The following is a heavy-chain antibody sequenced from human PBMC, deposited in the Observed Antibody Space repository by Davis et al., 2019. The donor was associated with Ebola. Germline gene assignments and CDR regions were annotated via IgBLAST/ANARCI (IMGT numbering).Heavy chain of an antibody. Sequence: AASVKVSCKASGYTFTSYGISWVRQAPGQGLEWMGWISAYNGNTNYAQNLQGRVTMTTDTSTSTAYMELRSLRSDDTAVYYCARGGAVCSSTSCYIYYYYGMDVWGKGTTVTVSS. CDR1: GYTFTSYG. D-gene: IGHD2-2*02. J-gene: IGHJ6*04. CDR3: ARGGAVCSSTSCYIYYYYGMDV. CDR2: ISAYNGNT. V-gene: IGHV1-18*04.